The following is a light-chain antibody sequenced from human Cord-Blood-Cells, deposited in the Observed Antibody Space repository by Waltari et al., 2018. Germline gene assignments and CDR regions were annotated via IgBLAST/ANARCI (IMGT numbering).Light chain of an antibody. V-gene: IGKV1-5*01. CDR3: QQYNSYST. J-gene: IGKJ1*01. Sequence: DIQMTPSPSTLSASVGDRVTITCRASPSISSWLAWYQQKPGKAPKLLIYDASSLESGVPSRFSGSGSETEFTLTISSLQPYDVATYYCQQYNSYSTFGQGTKVEIK. CDR1: PSISSW. CDR2: DAS.